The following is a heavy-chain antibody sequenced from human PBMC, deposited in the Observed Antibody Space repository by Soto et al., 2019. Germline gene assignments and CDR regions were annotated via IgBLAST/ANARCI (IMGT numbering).Heavy chain of an antibody. CDR3: AGAMTTVVAFDY. V-gene: IGHV4-31*03. Sequence: SETLSLTCTVSGGSISSGGYYWSWIRQHPGKGLEWIGYIYYSGSTYYNPSLKSRVTISVDTSKNQFSLKLSSVTAADTAVYYCAGAMTTVVAFDYWGQGTLVTVSS. CDR2: IYYSGST. CDR1: GGSISSGGYY. J-gene: IGHJ4*02. D-gene: IGHD4-17*01.